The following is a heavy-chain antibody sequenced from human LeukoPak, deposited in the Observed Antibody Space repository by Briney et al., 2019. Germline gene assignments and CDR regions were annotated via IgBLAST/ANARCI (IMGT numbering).Heavy chain of an antibody. D-gene: IGHD1-26*01. CDR3: ARRPGHTWDVGNWFDP. Sequence: SETLSLTCSGSGGSISSSSYFWGWIRQPPGMGLEWIGSISYNGITYYNPFLESPATVSVDTSKNRFSLKLSSVTAADTAVYYCARRPGHTWDVGNWFDPWGQGTLVTVSS. V-gene: IGHV4-39*01. CDR1: GGSISSSSYF. CDR2: ISYNGIT. J-gene: IGHJ5*02.